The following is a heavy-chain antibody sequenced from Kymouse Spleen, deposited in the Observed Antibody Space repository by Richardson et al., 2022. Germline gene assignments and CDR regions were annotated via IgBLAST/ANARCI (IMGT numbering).Heavy chain of an antibody. CDR2: IYYSGST. CDR1: GGSVSSGSYY. V-gene: IGHV4-61*01. D-gene: IGHD6-13*01. J-gene: IGHJ4*02. Sequence: QVQLQESGPGLVKPSETLSLTCTVSGGSVSSGSYYWSWIRQPPGKGLEWIGYIYYSGSTNYNPSLKSRVTISVDTSKNQFSLKLSSVTAADTAVYYCARQGIAAAGFDYWGQGTLVTVSS. CDR3: ARQGIAAAGFDY.